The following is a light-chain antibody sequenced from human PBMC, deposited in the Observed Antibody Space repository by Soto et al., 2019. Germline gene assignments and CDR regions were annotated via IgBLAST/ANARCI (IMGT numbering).Light chain of an antibody. Sequence: EIVLTQSPGTLSLSPGERATLSCRASQSVSSSLAWYQQKPGQAPRLLIYGASSRATGIPDRLSGSGSGTDFTLTISRLEPEDFAVYYCQQYGSSPPYTFGQGTKLEIK. CDR2: GAS. CDR3: QQYGSSPPYT. V-gene: IGKV3-20*01. J-gene: IGKJ2*01. CDR1: QSVSSS.